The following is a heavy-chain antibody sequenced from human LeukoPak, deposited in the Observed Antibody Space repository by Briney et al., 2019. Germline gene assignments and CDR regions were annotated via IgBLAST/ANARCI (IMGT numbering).Heavy chain of an antibody. CDR1: GNSFTSYW. J-gene: IGHJ4*02. CDR3: ARSAESSRHFDY. D-gene: IGHD2-2*01. Sequence: GESLQISCKGSGNSFTSYWIGWVRPMPGKGLEWMGIIYPGASDTRYSPSFQGQVTISADKSISTAYLQWSSLKASDTAVYYCARSAESSRHFDYWGQGTLGTVS. CDR2: IYPGASDT. V-gene: IGHV5-51*01.